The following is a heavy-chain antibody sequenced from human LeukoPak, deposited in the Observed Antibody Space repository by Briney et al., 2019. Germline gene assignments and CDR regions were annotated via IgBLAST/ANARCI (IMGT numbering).Heavy chain of an antibody. CDR3: AEGRTYYDILTGYYLGYYMDV. J-gene: IGHJ6*03. Sequence: SQTLSLTCTVSGGSISSGSYYWSWIRQPAGKGLEWIGRIYTSGSTNYNLSLKSRVTISVDTSKNQFSLKLSSVTAADTAVYYCAEGRTYYDILTGYYLGYYMDVWGKGTTVTISS. CDR2: IYTSGST. V-gene: IGHV4-61*02. D-gene: IGHD3-9*01. CDR1: GGSISSGSYY.